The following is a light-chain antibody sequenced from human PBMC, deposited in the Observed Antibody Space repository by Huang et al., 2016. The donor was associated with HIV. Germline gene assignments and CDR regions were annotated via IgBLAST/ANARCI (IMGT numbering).Light chain of an antibody. V-gene: IGKV3-20*01. CDR2: AAA. J-gene: IGKJ2*01. CDR1: QSVISAY. CDR3: QQDGSPYT. Sequence: EVVLTQSPGSLSLSPGDRATLSCRASQSVISAYLAWYQQKPGQTPRLLIYAAASKATGIPDRFSGSGSGTDFTFIISRLEREDFAVYDSQQDGSPYTFGQGTKVEIK.